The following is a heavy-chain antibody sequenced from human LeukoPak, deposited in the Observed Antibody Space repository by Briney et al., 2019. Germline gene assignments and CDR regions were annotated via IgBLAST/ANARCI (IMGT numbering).Heavy chain of an antibody. D-gene: IGHD3-22*01. CDR2: ISAYNGNT. V-gene: IGHV1-18*01. Sequence: ASVKVSCKASGYTFTSYGISWVRQAPGQGLEWMGWISAYNGNTNYAQKLQGRVTMTTDASTSTAYMELRSLRSDDTAVYYCARVGGYYPSHWYFDLWGRGTLVTVSS. J-gene: IGHJ2*01. CDR3: ARVGGYYPSHWYFDL. CDR1: GYTFTSYG.